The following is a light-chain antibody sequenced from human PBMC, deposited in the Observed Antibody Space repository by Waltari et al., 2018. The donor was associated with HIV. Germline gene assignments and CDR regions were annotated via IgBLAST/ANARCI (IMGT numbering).Light chain of an antibody. CDR2: EVT. J-gene: IGLJ3*02. CDR3: GSYAGDTNVV. V-gene: IGLV2-8*01. Sequence: QSALTQPPSASGSLGQSVTISCTGTSSDVGGYNYVSCYQQHPGRAPKLVIYEVTKRPGGVRDRFAGSKAGSTAGMTVSGLQVVDEGDYYGGSYAGDTNVVFGGGTGLTV. CDR1: SSDVGGYNY.